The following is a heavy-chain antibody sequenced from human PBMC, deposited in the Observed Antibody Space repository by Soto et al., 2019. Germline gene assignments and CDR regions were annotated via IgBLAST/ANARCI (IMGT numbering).Heavy chain of an antibody. Sequence: PSETLSLTCTVSGGSISSGGYYWSWIRQHPGKGLEWIGYIYYSGSTYYNPSLKSRVTISVDTSKNQFSLKLSSVTAADTAVYYCARTEQLVPWFDHWGQGTLVTVSS. CDR1: GGSISSGGYY. J-gene: IGHJ5*02. V-gene: IGHV4-31*03. CDR2: IYYSGST. D-gene: IGHD6-6*01. CDR3: ARTEQLVPWFDH.